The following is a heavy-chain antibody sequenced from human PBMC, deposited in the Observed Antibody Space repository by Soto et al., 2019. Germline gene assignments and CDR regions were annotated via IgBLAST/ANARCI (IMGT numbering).Heavy chain of an antibody. Sequence: SVKVEGQAAGYTFSSYAMHWVRQAPGQRLEWMGWINAGNGNTKYSQKFQGRVTITRDTSASTAYMELSSLRSEDTAVYYCARDLPPIDYRGQGTLVTVSS. V-gene: IGHV1-3*01. CDR2: INAGNGNT. CDR1: GYTFSSYA. J-gene: IGHJ4*02. CDR3: ARDLPPIDY.